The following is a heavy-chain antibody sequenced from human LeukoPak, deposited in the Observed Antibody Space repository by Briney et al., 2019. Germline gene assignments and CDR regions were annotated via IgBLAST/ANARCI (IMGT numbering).Heavy chain of an antibody. Sequence: GASVKVSCKASGYTFTSYAMHWVRQAPGQRLEWMGWINAGNGNTKYSQKFQGRVTITRDTSASTAYIELSSLRSEDTAVYYCARVDSSGWYWFDPWGQGTLVTVSS. V-gene: IGHV1-3*01. CDR2: INAGNGNT. CDR3: ARVDSSGWYWFDP. CDR1: GYTFTSYA. D-gene: IGHD6-19*01. J-gene: IGHJ5*02.